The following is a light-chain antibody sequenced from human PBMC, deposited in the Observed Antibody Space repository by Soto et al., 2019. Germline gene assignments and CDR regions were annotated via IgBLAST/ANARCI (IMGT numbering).Light chain of an antibody. CDR1: QSVYNT. J-gene: IGKJ5*01. V-gene: IGKV1-5*03. CDR2: QAS. CDR3: QQLNSYPIT. Sequence: IHMTQSPSTLSASAGYRVAVTGRASQSVYNTLAWYQQKPGKAPKLLIYQASSLETGVPSRFSGSGSGTDFTLTISSLQPEDFATYYCQQLNSYPITFGQGTRLEIK.